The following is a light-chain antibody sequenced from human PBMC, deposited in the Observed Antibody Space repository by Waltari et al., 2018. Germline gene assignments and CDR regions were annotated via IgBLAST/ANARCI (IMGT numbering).Light chain of an antibody. V-gene: IGLV1-36*01. CDR2: YDD. J-gene: IGLJ2*01. Sequence: QSVLTQPPSVSEAPRQRVTISCSGSNSNIGTNAVNWYQQPPGKAPKLLIYYDDLLPSGVSDRFSGSSSGTSASLAISGLQSADEGDYFCAAWDDSLSGLIFGGGTKLTVL. CDR1: NSNIGTNA. CDR3: AAWDDSLSGLI.